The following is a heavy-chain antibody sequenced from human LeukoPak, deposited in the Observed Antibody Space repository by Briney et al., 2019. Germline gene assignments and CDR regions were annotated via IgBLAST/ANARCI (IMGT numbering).Heavy chain of an antibody. V-gene: IGHV3-9*01. J-gene: IGHJ4*02. D-gene: IGHD4-17*01. CDR1: GFTFDDYA. Sequence: PGGSLRLSCAASGFTFDDYAMHWVRQAPGKGLEWVSGISWNSGSIGYADPVKGRFTISRDNAKNSLYLQMNSLRAGDTALYYCAKAGDYGDHVGLPDWGQGTLVTVSS. CDR2: ISWNSGSI. CDR3: AKAGDYGDHVGLPD.